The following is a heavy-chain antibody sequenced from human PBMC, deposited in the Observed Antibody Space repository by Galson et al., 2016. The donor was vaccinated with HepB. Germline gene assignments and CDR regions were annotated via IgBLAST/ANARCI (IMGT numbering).Heavy chain of an antibody. J-gene: IGHJ2*01. V-gene: IGHV3-30*04. D-gene: IGHD2-21*02. Sequence: SLRLSCAASGFAFGSHALHWIRQAPGKGLEWVAFISDDSTRKYYADPVEGRFTVSRDNSKTTLSLQMSSLRPQDTAGYYCSRDLVTAETPGGYLDLWGRGTLVTVSS. CDR3: SRDLVTAETPGGYLDL. CDR2: ISDDSTRK. CDR1: GFAFGSHA.